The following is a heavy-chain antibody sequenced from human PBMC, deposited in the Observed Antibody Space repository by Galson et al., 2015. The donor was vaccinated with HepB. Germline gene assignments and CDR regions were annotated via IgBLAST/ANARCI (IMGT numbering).Heavy chain of an antibody. J-gene: IGHJ4*02. D-gene: IGHD2-21*01. CDR3: AKEHIVMLQVVPEGY. Sequence: SLRLSCAGSGFTFGRYAMSWVRQAPGKGLEWISGINSDGDSTYYVDSVKGRFAISRDNSKNTVFLQMNSLRAEDTAVYFCAKEHIVMLQVVPEGYWGQGTLVTVSS. CDR1: GFTFGRYA. CDR2: INSDGDST. V-gene: IGHV3-23*01.